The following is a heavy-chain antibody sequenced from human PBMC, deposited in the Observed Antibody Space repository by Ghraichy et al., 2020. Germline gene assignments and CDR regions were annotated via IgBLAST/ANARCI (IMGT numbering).Heavy chain of an antibody. CDR2: ISGSGGST. V-gene: IGHV3-23*01. CDR1: GFTFSSYA. CDR3: AKGTRLPGYCSGDTCYSFDY. D-gene: IGHD2-15*01. Sequence: GGSLRLSCAASGFTFSSYAMSWVRQAPCKGLEWVSAISGSGGSTYYADSVKGRFTISRDNSKNTLDLQMNSLRAEDTAGYYCAKGTRLPGYCSGDTCYSFDYWGQGTLVTVSS. J-gene: IGHJ4*02.